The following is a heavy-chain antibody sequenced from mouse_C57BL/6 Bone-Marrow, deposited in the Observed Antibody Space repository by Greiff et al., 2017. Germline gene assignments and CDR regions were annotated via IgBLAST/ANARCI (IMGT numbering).Heavy chain of an antibody. J-gene: IGHJ4*01. CDR3: ARDSLYDYDGRGY. CDR1: GFTFSSYA. V-gene: IGHV5-4*01. D-gene: IGHD2-4*01. Sequence: EVQLVESGGGLVKPGGSLKLSCAASGFTFSSYAMSWVRQTPEKRLEWVATISDGGSYTYYPDNVKGRFTISRDNAKNNLYLQMSHLKSEDTAMYYCARDSLYDYDGRGYWGQGTSVTVSS. CDR2: ISDGGSYT.